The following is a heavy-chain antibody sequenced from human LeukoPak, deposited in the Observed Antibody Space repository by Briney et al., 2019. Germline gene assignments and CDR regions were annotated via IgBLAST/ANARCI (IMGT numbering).Heavy chain of an antibody. D-gene: IGHD1-14*01. CDR2: ISGSGGTT. V-gene: IGHV3-23*01. CDR3: AKLHNLNCDY. CDR1: GFTFSDYA. Sequence: GGSLRLSCAASGFTFSDYAMSWVRQAPGTGLEWVSTISGSGGTTYYADSVKGRFTTSRDNSKSTLYLQMNSLRPEDTAVYYCAKLHNLNCDYWGLGTLATVSS. J-gene: IGHJ4*02.